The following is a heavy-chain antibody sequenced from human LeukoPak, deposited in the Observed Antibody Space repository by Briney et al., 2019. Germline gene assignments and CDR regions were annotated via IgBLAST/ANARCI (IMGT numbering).Heavy chain of an antibody. J-gene: IGHJ4*02. V-gene: IGHV3-23*01. Sequence: GGSLRLSCAASGFTFSTYAMSWVRQAPGKGLEWVSPISAGGGSSYYADSVKGRFTISRDSSKNTPYLQMNNLRPEDTAVYYCVKETGITGAGDCWGQGTLVTVSS. CDR2: ISAGGGSS. CDR1: GFTFSTYA. D-gene: IGHD1-20*01. CDR3: VKETGITGAGDC.